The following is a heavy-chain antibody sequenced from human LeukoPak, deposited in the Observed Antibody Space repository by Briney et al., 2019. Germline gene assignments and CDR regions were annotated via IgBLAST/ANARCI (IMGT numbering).Heavy chain of an antibody. CDR1: GGSISSYS. J-gene: IGHJ6*02. CDR3: ARLYCSSTSCYGGYYYYGMDV. V-gene: IGHV4-59*08. D-gene: IGHD2-2*01. Sequence: SETLSLTCTVSGGSISSYSWSWIRQPPGKGLEWIWYIYYSWSTNYNPSLKSRVTISVDTSKNQFSLKLSSVTAADTAVYYCARLYCSSTSCYGGYYYYGMDVWGQGTTVTVSS. CDR2: IYYSWST.